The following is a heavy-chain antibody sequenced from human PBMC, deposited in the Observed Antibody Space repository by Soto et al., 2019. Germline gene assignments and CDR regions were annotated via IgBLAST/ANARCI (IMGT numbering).Heavy chain of an antibody. V-gene: IGHV1-3*01. Sequence: QVQLVQSGAEVKKPGASVKVSCKASGYTFTSYAMHWVRQAPGQRLEWMGWINAGNGNTKYSQKFQGRVTITRDTSASTAYMELSSLRAEDTAVYYCARQVAYDFWSEDFDYWGQGTLVTVSS. J-gene: IGHJ4*02. CDR3: ARQVAYDFWSEDFDY. D-gene: IGHD3-3*01. CDR1: GYTFTSYA. CDR2: INAGNGNT.